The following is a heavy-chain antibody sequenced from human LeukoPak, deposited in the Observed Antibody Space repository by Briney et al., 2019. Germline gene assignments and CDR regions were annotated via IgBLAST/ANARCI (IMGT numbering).Heavy chain of an antibody. CDR2: INTSGNT. CDR3: ARFRSGSLDY. J-gene: IGHJ4*02. Sequence: SDTLSLTCTVAGDSISSYYWSWIRKPAGKGLEWIGRINTSGNTNYSPSLKSRVTMSLDTSKNQFSLKLSSVTAADTAIYYCARFRSGSLDYWGQGALVTVSS. D-gene: IGHD1-26*01. CDR1: GDSISSYY. V-gene: IGHV4-4*07.